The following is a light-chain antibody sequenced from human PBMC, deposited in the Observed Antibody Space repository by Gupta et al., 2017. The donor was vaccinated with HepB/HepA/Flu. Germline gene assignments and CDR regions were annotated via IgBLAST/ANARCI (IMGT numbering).Light chain of an antibody. J-gene: IGKJ2*01. Sequence: EHASAQSPGAPSLSPGARAVLTCRASNSFTSAYLAWYQNRPGQAPRLRIYCASTRETGIPDRFSGSGSGTDFTLTISSLDPEDFAVYFCQQYGSSPLTFGQGTKLDI. CDR2: CAS. CDR1: NSFTSAY. CDR3: QQYGSSPLT. V-gene: IGKV3-20*01.